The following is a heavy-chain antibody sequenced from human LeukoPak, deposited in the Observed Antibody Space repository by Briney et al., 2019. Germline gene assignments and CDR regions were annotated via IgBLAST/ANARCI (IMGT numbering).Heavy chain of an antibody. J-gene: IGHJ4*02. V-gene: IGHV5-51*01. D-gene: IGHD1-7*01. Sequence: GESLKISCKGFGHSISTHWIAWVRQMPGKGLEWMGIIYPGDSDTRYSPSFQGQVTISVDKTISTAYLQWSSLEASDAAMYYCARRPRGGTSKFDYWGQGTLISVSS. CDR2: IYPGDSDT. CDR3: ARRPRGGTSKFDY. CDR1: GHSISTHW.